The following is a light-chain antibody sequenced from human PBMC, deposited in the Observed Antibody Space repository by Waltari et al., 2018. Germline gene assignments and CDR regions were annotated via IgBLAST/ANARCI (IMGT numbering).Light chain of an antibody. CDR2: AAS. CDR1: QNIHSF. CDR3: QQRHAWPIT. J-gene: IGKJ4*01. Sequence: EIVLTQSPGSLSLSPGESVTLSCRASQNIHSFLAWFQKKPGQAPRLLIFAASTRATGVPPRFSGSGSGTDFTLTISSLAPEDFATYYCQQRHAWPITFGGGTKLEIK. V-gene: IGKV3-11*01.